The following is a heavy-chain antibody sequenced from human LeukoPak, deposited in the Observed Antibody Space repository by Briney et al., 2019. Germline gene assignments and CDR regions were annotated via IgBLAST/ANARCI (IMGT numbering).Heavy chain of an antibody. D-gene: IGHD2-2*01. CDR3: ARGVYEVPAATFDY. J-gene: IGHJ4*02. V-gene: IGHV3-48*01. CDR2: ISSSSSTI. CDR1: GFTFSDHS. Sequence: GGSLRLSCAVSGFTFSDHSMNWVRQAPGKGLEWVSYISSSSSTIYYADSVKGRFTISRDNAKNSLYLQMNSLRAEDTAVYYCARGVYEVPAATFDYWGQGTLVTVSS.